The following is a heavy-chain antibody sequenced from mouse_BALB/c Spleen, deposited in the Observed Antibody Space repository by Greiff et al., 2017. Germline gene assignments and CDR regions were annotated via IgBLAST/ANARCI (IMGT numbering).Heavy chain of an antibody. J-gene: IGHJ2*01. V-gene: IGHV2-9*02. CDR3: ARDEGGRGGLDD. CDR2: IWAGGST. D-gene: IGHD1-1*02. CDR1: GFSLTSYG. Sequence: VQLVESGPGLVAPSQSLSITCTVSGFSLTSYGVHWVRQPPGKGLEWLGVIWAGGSTNYKSALMSRLSISKDNAKSQVFVKMNSLQTDDTAMYCWARDEGGRGGLDDWGQGTTLTVSA.